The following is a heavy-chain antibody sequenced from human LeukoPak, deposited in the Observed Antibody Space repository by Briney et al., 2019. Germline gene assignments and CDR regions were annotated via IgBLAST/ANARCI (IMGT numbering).Heavy chain of an antibody. Sequence: AGGSLRLSCAASGFTFSKYWMLWVRQAPGKGLESVSRINTDGTVTTYADSVKGRFTVSRDNADNTMFLQMNSVRDEDTAVYYCAKVVQYTASTGTGLDYWGQGTLVTVSS. J-gene: IGHJ4*02. CDR3: AKVVQYTASTGTGLDY. V-gene: IGHV3-74*01. CDR1: GFTFSKYW. D-gene: IGHD6-13*01. CDR2: INTDGTVT.